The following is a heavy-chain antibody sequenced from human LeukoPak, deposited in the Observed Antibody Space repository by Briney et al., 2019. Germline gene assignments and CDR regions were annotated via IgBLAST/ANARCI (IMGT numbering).Heavy chain of an antibody. Sequence: GGSLRLSCAASGFTVSSDYMSWARQAPGKGLEWVSIIYSGGSTYYADSVKGRFTITRDNSKNTLYLQMNSLRAEDTAMYYCARCKGIPFSGSYDYWGQGTLVTVSS. CDR3: ARCKGIPFSGSYDY. CDR2: IYSGGST. J-gene: IGHJ4*02. CDR1: GFTVSSDY. V-gene: IGHV3-53*01. D-gene: IGHD1-26*01.